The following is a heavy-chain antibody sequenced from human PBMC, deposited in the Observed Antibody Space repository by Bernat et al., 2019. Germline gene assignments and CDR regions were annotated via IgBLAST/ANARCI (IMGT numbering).Heavy chain of an antibody. D-gene: IGHD2-15*01. CDR1: GGSISSGGYY. CDR3: ANLGYCSGGSCYPRNWFDP. J-gene: IGHJ5*02. CDR2: IYYSGST. V-gene: IGHV4-31*03. Sequence: QVQLQESGPGLVKPSQTLSLPCTVSGGSISSGGYYWSWIRQHPGKGLEWIGYIYYSGSTYYNPSLKSRVTISVDTSKNQFSLKLSSVTAADTAVYYCANLGYCSGGSCYPRNWFDPWGQGTLVTVSS.